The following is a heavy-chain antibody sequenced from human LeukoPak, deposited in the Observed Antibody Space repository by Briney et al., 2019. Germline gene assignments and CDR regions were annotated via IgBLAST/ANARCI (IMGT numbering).Heavy chain of an antibody. J-gene: IGHJ4*02. V-gene: IGHV4-4*07. CDR3: ANLHRDSDGYYLVGN. CDR1: GGSISNYY. CDR2: IYTSGST. D-gene: IGHD3-22*01. Sequence: SETLSLTCSVSGGSISNYYWSWIRQPAGKGLEWIGRIYTSGSTKYNPSLKSRVTMSLDKSKNQFSLKLSSVIAADTAVYYCANLHRDSDGYYLVGNWGQGTLVTVCS.